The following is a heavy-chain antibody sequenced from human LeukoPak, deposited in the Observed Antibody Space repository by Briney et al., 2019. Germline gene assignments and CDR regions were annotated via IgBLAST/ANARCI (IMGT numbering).Heavy chain of an antibody. D-gene: IGHD3-16*01. V-gene: IGHV3-7*01. J-gene: IGHJ4*02. Sequence: GGSLRLSCAASGFTFSSYWMSWIRQAPGKGLEWVANMKQDGSEKYYVDSVKGRFTISRDNAKNSLYLQMNSLRAEDTAVYYCARDIWGSYDNLDYWGQGTLVTVSS. CDR3: ARDIWGSYDNLDY. CDR2: MKQDGSEK. CDR1: GFTFSSYW.